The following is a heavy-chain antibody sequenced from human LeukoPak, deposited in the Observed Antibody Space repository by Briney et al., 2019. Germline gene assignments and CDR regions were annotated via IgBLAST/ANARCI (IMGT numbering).Heavy chain of an antibody. CDR2: IYSGGST. Sequence: GGSLRLSCAASGFTVSSNYMSWVRQAPGKGLEWLSVIYSGGSTYYADSVKGRFTISRDNSKNTLYLQMNSLRAEDTAVYYCTTKRGYSYGYANWGQGTLVTVSS. V-gene: IGHV3-66*01. CDR1: GFTVSSNY. CDR3: TTKRGYSYGYAN. J-gene: IGHJ4*02. D-gene: IGHD5-18*01.